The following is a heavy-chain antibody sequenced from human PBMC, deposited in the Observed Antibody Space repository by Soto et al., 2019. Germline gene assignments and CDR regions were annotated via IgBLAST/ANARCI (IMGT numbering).Heavy chain of an antibody. V-gene: IGHV3-23*01. CDR1: GFTLSSYA. CDR2: ISGSGGST. CDR3: ASGIAAAGVYYYGMDV. Sequence: PGGSLRLSCAASGFTLSSYAMSWVRQAPGKGLEWVSAISGSGGSTYYADSVKGRFTISRDNSKNTLYLQMNSLRAEDTAVYYCASGIAAAGVYYYGMDVWGQGTTVTVSS. D-gene: IGHD6-13*01. J-gene: IGHJ6*02.